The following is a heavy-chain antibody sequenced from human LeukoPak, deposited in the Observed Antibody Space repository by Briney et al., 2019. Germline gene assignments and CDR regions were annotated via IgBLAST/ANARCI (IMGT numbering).Heavy chain of an antibody. Sequence: SETLSLTCTVSGGSISSSSYYWGWIRQPPGKGLEWIGSIYYSGSTYYNPSLKSRVTISVDTSKNQFSLKLSSVTAADTAVYYCARGYFDWLPDYWGQGTLVTVSS. CDR3: ARGYFDWLPDY. V-gene: IGHV4-39*07. D-gene: IGHD3-9*01. CDR2: IYYSGST. CDR1: GGSISSSSYY. J-gene: IGHJ4*02.